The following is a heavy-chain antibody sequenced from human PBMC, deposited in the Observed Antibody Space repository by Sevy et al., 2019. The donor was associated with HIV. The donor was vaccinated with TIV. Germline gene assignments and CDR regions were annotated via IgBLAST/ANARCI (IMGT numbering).Heavy chain of an antibody. J-gene: IGHJ4*02. CDR1: GFTFSSYA. CDR3: ARGAYYYDYAAYYAFDS. CDR2: IWSDGAYQ. D-gene: IGHD3-22*01. Sequence: GGSLRLSCAAAGFTFSSYAMHWVRQAPGKGLEWVAIIWSDGAYQYHGDSVNGRFTISRVNSKTTLYLQMNSLRVEYTAVYYCARGAYYYDYAAYYAFDSWGQGTLVTVSS. V-gene: IGHV3-33*01.